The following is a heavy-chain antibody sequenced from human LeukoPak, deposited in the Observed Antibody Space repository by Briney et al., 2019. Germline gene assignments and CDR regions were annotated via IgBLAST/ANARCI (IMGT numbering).Heavy chain of an antibody. J-gene: IGHJ6*03. V-gene: IGHV3-21*01. CDR2: ISSSSTYI. Sequence: GGSLRLSCAASGFAFRSYSMNWVRQAPGKGLEWVSSISSSSTYIYYADSVRGRFTISRDNAKNSLYLQMNSLRAEDTALYYCARDQSRVGSNDYYWGYHYYYYMDVWGKGTTVTASS. CDR3: ARDQSRVGSNDYYWGYHYYYYMDV. CDR1: GFAFRSYS. D-gene: IGHD3-22*01.